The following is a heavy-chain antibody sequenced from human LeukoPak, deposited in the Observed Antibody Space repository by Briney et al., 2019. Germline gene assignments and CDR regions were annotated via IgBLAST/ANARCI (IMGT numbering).Heavy chain of an antibody. CDR1: GFTFSSYA. CDR2: ISTSGGST. D-gene: IGHD2-15*01. V-gene: IGHV3-23*01. Sequence: GGSLRLSCAASGFTFSSYAMGWVRQAPGKGLEWVSAISTSGGSTYYADSVKGRFTISRDNSKNTLYLQMNTLRAEDTAVYYCAKNGDRGAYCTGGTCYPYFYYYMDVWGKGTTVTI. J-gene: IGHJ6*03. CDR3: AKNGDRGAYCTGGTCYPYFYYYMDV.